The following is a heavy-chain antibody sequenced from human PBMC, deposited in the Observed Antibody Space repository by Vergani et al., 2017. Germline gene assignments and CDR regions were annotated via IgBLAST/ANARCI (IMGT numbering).Heavy chain of an antibody. J-gene: IGHJ4*02. D-gene: IGHD3-10*01. V-gene: IGHV3-53*01. Sequence: EVQLVESGGGLIQPGGSLRLSCAASGFTVSSNYMSWVRQAPGKGLEWVSVIYSGGSTDYADSVKGRFTISRDNSKNTLYLQMNSLRAEDKAVYYCAAKVLWFGEPSDYWGQGTLVTVSS. CDR1: GFTVSSNY. CDR2: IYSGGST. CDR3: AAKVLWFGEPSDY.